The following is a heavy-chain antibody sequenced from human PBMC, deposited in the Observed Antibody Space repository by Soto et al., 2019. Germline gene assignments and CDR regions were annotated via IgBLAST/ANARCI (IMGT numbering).Heavy chain of an antibody. J-gene: IGHJ6*02. CDR1: GFTFSSYG. CDR3: AKASTVVPYGMDV. V-gene: IGHV3-30*18. D-gene: IGHD4-17*01. CDR2: ISYDGSNK. Sequence: QVQLVESGGGVVQPGRSLRLSCAASGFTFSSYGMHWVRQAPGKGLEWVAVISYDGSNKYYADSVKCRFTISRDNSKNALYLQMNSLRAEDTAVYYCAKASTVVPYGMDVWGQGTTVTVSS.